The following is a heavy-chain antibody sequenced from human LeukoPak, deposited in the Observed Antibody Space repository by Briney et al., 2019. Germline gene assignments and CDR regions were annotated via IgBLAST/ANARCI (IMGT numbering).Heavy chain of an antibody. V-gene: IGHV3-30*03. D-gene: IGHD5-12*01. CDR1: GFTFSSYG. CDR3: ARVATPYYYYYYMDV. Sequence: GGSLRLSCAASGFTFSSYGMHWVCQAPGKGLEWVAVISYDGSNKYYADSVKGRFTISRDNSKNTLYLQMNGLRAEDTAVYYCARVATPYYYYYYMDVWGKGTTVTVSS. J-gene: IGHJ6*03. CDR2: ISYDGSNK.